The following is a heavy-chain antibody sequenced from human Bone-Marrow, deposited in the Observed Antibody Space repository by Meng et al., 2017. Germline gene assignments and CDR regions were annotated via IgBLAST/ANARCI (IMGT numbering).Heavy chain of an antibody. CDR3: TRYPTVTTYLSIYAEYFQH. Sequence: GGSLRLSCAASGFTVSSNYMSWVRQAPGKGLEWVANIKQDGSEKYYVDSVKGRFTISRDNAKNSLYLQMNSLKTEDTAVYYCTRYPTVTTYLSIYAEYFQHWGQGTLVTVSS. D-gene: IGHD4-17*01. J-gene: IGHJ1*01. CDR2: IKQDGSEK. CDR1: GFTVSSNY. V-gene: IGHV3-7*03.